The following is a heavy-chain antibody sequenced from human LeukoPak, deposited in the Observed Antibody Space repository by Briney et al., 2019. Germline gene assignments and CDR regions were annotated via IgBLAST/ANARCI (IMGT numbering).Heavy chain of an antibody. D-gene: IGHD3-9*01. CDR3: ARDGYDILTGYYDAFDI. CDR1: GGSFSGYY. CDR2: IDHSGST. J-gene: IGHJ3*02. V-gene: IGHV4-34*01. Sequence: SETLSLTCAVYGGSFSGYYWSWIRQPPGKGLEWIGEIDHSGSTNYNPSLKSRVTISVDTSKNQFSLKLSSVTAADTAVYYCARDGYDILTGYYDAFDIWGQGTMVTVSS.